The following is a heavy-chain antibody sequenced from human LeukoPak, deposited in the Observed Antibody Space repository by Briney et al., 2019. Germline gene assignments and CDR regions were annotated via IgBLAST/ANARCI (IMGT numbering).Heavy chain of an antibody. Sequence: PSETLSLTCTVSGGSISNGDYYWSWIRQPPGKGLEWIGYIYYSGSTYYNPSLKSRVTISVDTSKNQFSLKLSSVTAADTAVYYCARGLGMATVKAALDIWGQGTMVTVSS. CDR1: GGSISNGDYY. V-gene: IGHV4-30-4*08. CDR2: IYYSGST. D-gene: IGHD5-24*01. J-gene: IGHJ3*02. CDR3: ARGLGMATVKAALDI.